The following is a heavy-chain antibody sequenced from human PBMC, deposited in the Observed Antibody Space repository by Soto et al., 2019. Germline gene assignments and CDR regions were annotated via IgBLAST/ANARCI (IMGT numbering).Heavy chain of an antibody. V-gene: IGHV3-23*01. CDR3: AKRYYYDSATFSPLFES. D-gene: IGHD3-22*01. CDR2: ITGDGHRT. J-gene: IGHJ4*02. Sequence: EVQLLESGGGLVQPGGSLRLSCTASGFTFSGYARSWVRQSPGKELEWVAAITGDGHRTYYADSVEGRFTISRDNSKKALCLQMNSLRTEDTAIYHCAKRYYYDSATFSPLFESWGQGVLVTVSS. CDR1: GFTFSGYA.